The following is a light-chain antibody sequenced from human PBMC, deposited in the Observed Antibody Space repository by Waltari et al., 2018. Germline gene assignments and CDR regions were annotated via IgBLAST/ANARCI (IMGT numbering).Light chain of an antibody. J-gene: IGKJ4*01. V-gene: IGKV3-11*01. Sequence: EIVLTQSPATLSLSPGERATLSCRASETVFNYVAWYQQRPGQAPRLLIYDASNRATGIPARVSGSGSGTDFALIISSLEPEDSALYYCQQRLTWPLTFGGGTKVEIK. CDR2: DAS. CDR3: QQRLTWPLT. CDR1: ETVFNY.